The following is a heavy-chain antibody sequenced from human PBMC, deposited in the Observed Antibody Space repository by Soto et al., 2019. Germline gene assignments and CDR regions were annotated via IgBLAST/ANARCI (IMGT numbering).Heavy chain of an antibody. Sequence: GGSLRLSCAASGFTFSDYYMSWIRQAPGKGLEWVSYISSSGSTIYYADSVKGRFTISRDNAKNSLYLQMNSLRAEDTAVYYCARDLKQQLVLNWFDSWGQGTLVTVSS. J-gene: IGHJ5*01. CDR1: GFTFSDYY. CDR3: ARDLKQQLVLNWFDS. D-gene: IGHD6-13*01. V-gene: IGHV3-11*01. CDR2: ISSSGSTI.